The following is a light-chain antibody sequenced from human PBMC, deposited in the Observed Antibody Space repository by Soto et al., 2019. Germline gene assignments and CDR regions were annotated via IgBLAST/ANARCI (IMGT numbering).Light chain of an antibody. CDR3: QQYFSYQLT. CDR2: TAS. CDR1: QGISSH. V-gene: IGKV1-8*01. Sequence: AIRMTQSPSSFSASTGDRVTITCRASQGISSHLARYKVKPGKAPRLLIYTASYLESGVPSRFSGSGSGTDFTLTISSLQSEDSAVYNCQQYFSYQLTFGGGTKVEIK. J-gene: IGKJ4*01.